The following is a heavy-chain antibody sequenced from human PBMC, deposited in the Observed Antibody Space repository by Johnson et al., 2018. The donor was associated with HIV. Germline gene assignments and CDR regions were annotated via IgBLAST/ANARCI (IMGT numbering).Heavy chain of an antibody. CDR1: GVTFSSYA. D-gene: IGHD1-1*01. CDR2: ISSDGTDT. V-gene: IGHV3-74*02. J-gene: IGHJ3*01. Sequence: VQLVESGGGLIQPGGSLRLSCAASGVTFSSYAMSWVRQAPGKGLEWVSSISSDGTDTYYADSVKGRFTISRDNARNTMFVQMKSLRAEDTAVYYCARSGPNWAFDFWGQGTMVTVSS. CDR3: ARSGPNWAFDF.